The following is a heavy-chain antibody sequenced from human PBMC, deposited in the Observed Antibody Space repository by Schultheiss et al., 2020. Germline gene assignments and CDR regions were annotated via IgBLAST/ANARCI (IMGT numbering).Heavy chain of an antibody. CDR2: INHSGST. Sequence: SGPTLVKPTQTLTLTCTFSGFSLSTSGMCVSWIRQPPGKGLEWIGEINHSGSTNYNPSLKSRVTISVDTSKNQFSLKLSSVTAADTAVYYCARDGWNYGYYYYGMDVWGQGTTVTVSS. CDR3: ARDGWNYGYYYYGMDV. CDR1: GFSLSTSGM. V-gene: IGHV4-39*07. J-gene: IGHJ6*02. D-gene: IGHD1-7*01.